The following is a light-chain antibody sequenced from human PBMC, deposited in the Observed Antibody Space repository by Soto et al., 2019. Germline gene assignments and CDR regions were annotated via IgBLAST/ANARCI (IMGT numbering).Light chain of an antibody. CDR2: EVT. CDR1: SSDVGGYTY. CDR3: SSHAGINNVV. Sequence: QSALTQPPSASGSPGQSVTISCTGTSSDVGGYTYVSWYQQHPGKAPKLMIYEVTKRPSGVPDRFSGSKSGNTAALPVSGLLAEDEADYYCSSHAGINNVVFGGGTKLTVL. V-gene: IGLV2-8*01. J-gene: IGLJ3*02.